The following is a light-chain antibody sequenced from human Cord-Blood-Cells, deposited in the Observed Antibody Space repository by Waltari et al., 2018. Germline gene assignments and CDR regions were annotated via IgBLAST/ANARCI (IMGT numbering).Light chain of an antibody. Sequence: DIVMTQSPDSLAVSLGEGATITCKSSQSVLYSTNNKNYLAWYQQKPGQPPKLLIYWASTRATGIPARFSGSGSGTDFTLTISSLQAEDFAVYYCQQYYSTPPTFGQGTKVEIK. CDR1: QSVLYSTNNKNY. CDR2: WAS. CDR3: QQYYSTPPT. V-gene: IGKV4-1*01. J-gene: IGKJ1*01.